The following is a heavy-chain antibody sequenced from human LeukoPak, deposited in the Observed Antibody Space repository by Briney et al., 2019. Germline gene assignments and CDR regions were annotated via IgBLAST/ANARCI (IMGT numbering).Heavy chain of an antibody. Sequence: GGSLRLSCAASGFTFDDYGMSWVRQAPGKGLEWVSGINWNGGSTGYADSVKGRFTISRDNAKNSLYLQMNSLRAEDTAFYYCVRSLLWFGELYWGQGTLVTVSS. D-gene: IGHD3-10*01. CDR3: VRSLLWFGELY. CDR2: INWNGGST. V-gene: IGHV3-20*04. J-gene: IGHJ4*02. CDR1: GFTFDDYG.